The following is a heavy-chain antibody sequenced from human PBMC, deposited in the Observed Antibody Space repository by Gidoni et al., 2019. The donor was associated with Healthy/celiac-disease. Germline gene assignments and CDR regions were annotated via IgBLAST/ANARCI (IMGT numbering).Heavy chain of an antibody. CDR3: AREGGSYYDVGVDY. V-gene: IGHV4-59*01. CDR2: IYYSGST. CDR1: GGSISGYY. J-gene: IGHJ4*02. Sequence: QVQLQESGPGLVKPSETLSLTCTVSGGSISGYYWSWIRQPPGKGLEWIGYIYYSGSTNYNPSLKSRVTISVDTSKNQFSLKLSSVTAADTAVYYCAREGGSYYDVGVDYWGQGTLVTVSS. D-gene: IGHD1-26*01.